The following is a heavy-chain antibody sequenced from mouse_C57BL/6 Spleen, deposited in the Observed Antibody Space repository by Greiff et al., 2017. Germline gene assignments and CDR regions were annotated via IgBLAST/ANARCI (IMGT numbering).Heavy chain of an antibody. D-gene: IGHD2-4*01. CDR1: GFTFSDYG. CDR2: ISSGSSTL. Sequence: EVQLVESGGGLVKPGGSLKLSCAASGFTFSDYGMHWVRQAPEKGLEWVAYISSGSSTLYYADTVKGRFTISRDNAKNTLFLQMTSLRSEDTAMYYCASSYYDYDDAMDDWGQGTSVTVAS. J-gene: IGHJ4*01. V-gene: IGHV5-17*01. CDR3: ASSYYDYDDAMDD.